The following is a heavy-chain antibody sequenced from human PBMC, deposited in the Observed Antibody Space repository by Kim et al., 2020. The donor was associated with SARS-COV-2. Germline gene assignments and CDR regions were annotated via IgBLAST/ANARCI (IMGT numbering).Heavy chain of an antibody. D-gene: IGHD5-12*01. CDR2: IDPSDDT. V-gene: IGHV3-13*04. CDR1: GFNFNKYD. Sequence: GGSLRLSCAASGFNFNKYDMHWVRQGIGKGLEWVSVIDPSDDTDYPDSVQGRFTISRDNVKNRLYLQMNSLEAGDTALYYCVREGEEVPGLDIWGQGSLVTVSS. CDR3: VREGEEVPGLDI. J-gene: IGHJ4*02.